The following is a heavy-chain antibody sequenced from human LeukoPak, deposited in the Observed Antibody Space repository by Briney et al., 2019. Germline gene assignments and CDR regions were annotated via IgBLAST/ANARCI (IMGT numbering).Heavy chain of an antibody. CDR3: ARDRVRGFDP. V-gene: IGHV3-7*01. CDR2: IKQDGSEK. Sequence: PGGSLRLSCAASGFTFSNFWMSWVRQTPGKGLEWVANIKQDGSEKYYVDSVKGRFTISRDNAKNSLYLQMNSLRAEDTAMYYCARDRVRGFDPWGQGTLVTVSS. J-gene: IGHJ5*02. CDR1: GFTFSNFW.